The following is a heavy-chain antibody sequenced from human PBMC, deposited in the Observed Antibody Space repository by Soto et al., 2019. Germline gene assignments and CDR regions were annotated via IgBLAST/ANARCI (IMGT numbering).Heavy chain of an antibody. V-gene: IGHV4-31*03. CDR3: ARIPVTYYYDGMDV. CDR1: GGSISSGGYY. D-gene: IGHD2-2*01. Sequence: SETLSLTCTVSGGSISSGGYYWSWNRQHPGKGLEWIGYIYYSGSTYYNPSLKSRVTISVDTSKNQFSLKLSSVTAADTAVYYCARIPVTYYYDGMDVWGQGTTVTVSS. J-gene: IGHJ6*02. CDR2: IYYSGST.